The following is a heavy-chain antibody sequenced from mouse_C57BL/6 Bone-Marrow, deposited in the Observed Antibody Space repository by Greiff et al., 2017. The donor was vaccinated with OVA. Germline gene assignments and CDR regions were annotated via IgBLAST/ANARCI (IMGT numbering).Heavy chain of an antibody. J-gene: IGHJ2*01. CDR2: IYPGDGDT. Sequence: QVQLKESGPELVKPGASVKISCKASGYAFSSSWMNWVKQRPGKGLEWIGRIYPGDGDTNYNGKFKGKATLTADKSSSTAYMQLSSLTSEDSAVYFCARSPFITTVADYWGQGTTLTVSS. D-gene: IGHD1-1*01. CDR1: GYAFSSSW. V-gene: IGHV1-82*01. CDR3: ARSPFITTVADY.